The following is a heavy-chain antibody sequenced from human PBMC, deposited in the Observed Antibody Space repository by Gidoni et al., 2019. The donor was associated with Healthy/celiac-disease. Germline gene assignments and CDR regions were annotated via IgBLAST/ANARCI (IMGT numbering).Heavy chain of an antibody. Sequence: QVQLVQSGAEVKTPGSSVKVSCKASGGTFSSYTISWVRQAPGQGLEWMGRIIPILGIANYAQKFQGRVTITADKSTSTAYMELSSLRSEDTAVYYCAAIVVVPAASRGGAFDIWGQGTMVTVSS. D-gene: IGHD2-2*01. CDR2: IIPILGIA. J-gene: IGHJ3*02. V-gene: IGHV1-69*02. CDR1: GGTFSSYT. CDR3: AAIVVVPAASRGGAFDI.